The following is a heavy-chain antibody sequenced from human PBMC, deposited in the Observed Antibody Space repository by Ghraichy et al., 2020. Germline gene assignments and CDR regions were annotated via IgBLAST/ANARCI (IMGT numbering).Heavy chain of an antibody. D-gene: IGHD3-22*01. V-gene: IGHV3-30*18. J-gene: IGHJ4*02. CDR1: GFTFSNYG. Sequence: GGSLRLSCAASGFTFSNYGMHWVRQAPGKGLEWVAVISYEGSKKYYIDSVKGRFTISRDNSKNTLYLQMYSLTTEDTALYYCAKDENPGYYVSSGYDSWGQGTLVTVSS. CDR2: ISYEGSKK. CDR3: AKDENPGYYVSSGYDS.